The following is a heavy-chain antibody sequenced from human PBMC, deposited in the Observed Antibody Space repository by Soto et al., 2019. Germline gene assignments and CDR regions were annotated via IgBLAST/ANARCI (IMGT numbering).Heavy chain of an antibody. CDR3: AKTYGDYENYYYGMDV. Sequence: PGGSLRLSCAASGFTFSSYGMHWVRQAPGKGLEWVAVISYDGSNKYYADSVKGRFTISRDNSKNTLYLQMNSLRAEDTAVYCCAKTYGDYENYYYGMDVWGQGTTVTVSS. D-gene: IGHD4-17*01. J-gene: IGHJ6*02. CDR1: GFTFSSYG. V-gene: IGHV3-30*18. CDR2: ISYDGSNK.